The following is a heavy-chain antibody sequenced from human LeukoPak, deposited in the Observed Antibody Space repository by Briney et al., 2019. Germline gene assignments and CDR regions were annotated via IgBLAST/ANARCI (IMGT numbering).Heavy chain of an antibody. CDR1: GFTFRTYA. D-gene: IGHD3-9*01. Sequence: PGGSLRLSCAASGFTFRTYAMNWVRQAPGKGLEWVSGISGSGDNTYYADSVKGRFTISRDNSKNTSYLQMNSLRAEDTAVYYCAKGDDILTGYLSYFDYWGQGTLVTVSS. CDR2: ISGSGDNT. J-gene: IGHJ4*02. CDR3: AKGDDILTGYLSYFDY. V-gene: IGHV3-23*01.